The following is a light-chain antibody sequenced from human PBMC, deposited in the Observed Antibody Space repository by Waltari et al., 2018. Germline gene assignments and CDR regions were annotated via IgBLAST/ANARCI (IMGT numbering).Light chain of an antibody. V-gene: IGKV1-5*03. CDR3: GEYDTKYYC. J-gene: IGKJ2*03. Sequence: QMTQSPSTLSASVGDRVTITCRASQSVSGWLAWYQQKPGKAPQLLIYKASNLESGVPSRFSGSAYGTAYTRTISNLQPDDSATYDCGEYDTKYYCFGQGSNLE. CDR1: QSVSGW. CDR2: KAS.